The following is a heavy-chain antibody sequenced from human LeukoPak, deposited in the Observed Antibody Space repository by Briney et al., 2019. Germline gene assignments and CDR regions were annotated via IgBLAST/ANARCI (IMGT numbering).Heavy chain of an antibody. Sequence: PSGGSLRLSCAASGFTFSSYAMSWVRQAPGKGLEWVSAISGSAGNIYYADSVKGRFTISGDNSKNTLYLQMNSLRAEDTAVYYCAKESKTRIAALDFWGQGTLVTVSS. CDR2: ISGSAGNI. V-gene: IGHV3-23*01. CDR1: GFTFSSYA. CDR3: AKESKTRIAALDF. D-gene: IGHD6-13*01. J-gene: IGHJ4*02.